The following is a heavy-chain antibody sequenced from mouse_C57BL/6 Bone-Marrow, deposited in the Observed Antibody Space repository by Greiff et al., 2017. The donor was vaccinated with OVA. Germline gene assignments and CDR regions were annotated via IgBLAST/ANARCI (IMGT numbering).Heavy chain of an antibody. D-gene: IGHD4-1*01. CDR2: INPNNGGT. CDR3: APLGAMDY. CDR1: GYTFTDYY. Sequence: EVQLQQSGPELVKPGASVKISCKASGYTFTDYYMNWVKQSHGKSLEWIGDINPNNGGTSYNQKFKGKATLTVDKSSSTAYMELRSLTSEDSAVYYCAPLGAMDYWGQGTSVTVSS. J-gene: IGHJ4*01. V-gene: IGHV1-26*01.